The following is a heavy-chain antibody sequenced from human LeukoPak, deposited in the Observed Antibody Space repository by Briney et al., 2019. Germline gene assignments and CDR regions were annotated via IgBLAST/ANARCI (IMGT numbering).Heavy chain of an antibody. CDR2: ISGSGGST. CDR1: GFTFSSYA. J-gene: IGHJ4*02. CDR3: AKDPPGGYCSGGSCWGG. D-gene: IGHD2-15*01. V-gene: IGHV3-23*01. Sequence: GGSLRLSCAASGFTFSSYAMSWVRQAPGKGPEWVSAISGSGGSTYYADSVKGRFTISRDNSKNTLYLQMNSLRAEDTAVYYCAKDPPGGYCSGGSCWGGWGQGTLVTVSS.